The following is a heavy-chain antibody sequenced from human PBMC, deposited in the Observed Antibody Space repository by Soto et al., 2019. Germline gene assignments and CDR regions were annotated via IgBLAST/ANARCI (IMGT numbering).Heavy chain of an antibody. Sequence: SETLSLTCAVYGGSFSGYYWSWIRQPPGKGLEWIGEINHSGSTNYNPSLKSRVTISVDTSKNQFSLKLSSVTAADTAVYYCARGERDGYGYDSSGYYELGGPCYFAYWGQGALVTVSS. CDR1: GGSFSGYY. CDR2: INHSGST. V-gene: IGHV4-34*01. D-gene: IGHD3-22*01. J-gene: IGHJ4*02. CDR3: ARGERDGYGYDSSGYYELGGPCYFAY.